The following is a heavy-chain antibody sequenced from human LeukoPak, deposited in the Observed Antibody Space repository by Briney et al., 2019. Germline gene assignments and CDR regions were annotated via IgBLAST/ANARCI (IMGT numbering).Heavy chain of an antibody. CDR2: ISGSGGST. CDR1: GFTFSSYW. CDR3: AKRYSSGWLRHFDY. V-gene: IGHV3-23*01. Sequence: GGSLRLSCAASGFTFSSYWMSWVRQAPGKGLEWVSAISGSGGSTYYADSVKGRFTISRDNSKNTLYLQMNSLRAEDTAVYYCAKRYSSGWLRHFDYWGQGTLVTVSS. D-gene: IGHD6-19*01. J-gene: IGHJ4*02.